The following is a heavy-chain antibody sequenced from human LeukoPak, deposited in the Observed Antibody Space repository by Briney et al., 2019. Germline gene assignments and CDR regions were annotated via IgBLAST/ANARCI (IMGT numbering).Heavy chain of an antibody. CDR1: GFSLTTRGVG. Sequence: ESGPTLVKPTQTLTLTCAFSGFSLTTRGVGVGWIRQAPGKALEWLALFYWDDDKLYRPSLTSRLTITKDNSKNQVVLTMTNVDPVDTATYYCAHACFGDDYCSTAGCYSYYFDYWGQGILVTVSS. V-gene: IGHV2-5*02. CDR3: AHACFGDDYCSTAGCYSYYFDY. J-gene: IGHJ4*02. CDR2: FYWDDDK. D-gene: IGHD2-15*01.